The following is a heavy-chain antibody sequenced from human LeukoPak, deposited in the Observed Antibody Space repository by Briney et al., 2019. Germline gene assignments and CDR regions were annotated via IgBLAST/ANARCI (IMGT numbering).Heavy chain of an antibody. CDR2: MNPNSGNT. CDR1: GYTFTSYD. J-gene: IGHJ5*02. Sequence: GASVKVSCKASGYTFTSYDINWVRQATGQGLEWMGWMNPNSGNTGYAQKFQGRVTITRNTSISTAYMELSSLRSEDTAVYYCALGSGSYFNSWFDPWGQGTLVTVSS. CDR3: ALGSGSYFNSWFDP. D-gene: IGHD3-10*01. V-gene: IGHV1-8*03.